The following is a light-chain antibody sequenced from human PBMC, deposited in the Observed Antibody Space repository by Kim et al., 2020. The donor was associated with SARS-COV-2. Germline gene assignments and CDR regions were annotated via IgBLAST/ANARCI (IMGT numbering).Light chain of an antibody. CDR3: NSRDSNDNVV. V-gene: IGLV3-19*01. J-gene: IGLJ3*02. CDR2: GKN. Sequence: VALRQTVRSTGQGDSLRSYYATWYQQKPGQAPIVVIYGKNNRPSGIPGRFSGSSSGNTASLTITGTQAGDETDYYGNSRDSNDNVVFGGGTQLTVL. CDR1: SLRSYY.